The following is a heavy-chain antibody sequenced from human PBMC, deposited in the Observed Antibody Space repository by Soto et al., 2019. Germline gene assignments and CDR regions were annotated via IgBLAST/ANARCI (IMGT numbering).Heavy chain of an antibody. Sequence: SGFTFSSYAMSWVRQAPGKGLEWVSAISGSGGSTYYADSVKGRFTISRDNSKNTLYLQMNSLRAEDTAVYYCAKADYYDSSGYYDYWGQGTLVTVSS. CDR3: AKADYYDSSGYYDY. CDR1: GFTFSSYA. J-gene: IGHJ4*02. D-gene: IGHD3-22*01. CDR2: ISGSGGST. V-gene: IGHV3-23*01.